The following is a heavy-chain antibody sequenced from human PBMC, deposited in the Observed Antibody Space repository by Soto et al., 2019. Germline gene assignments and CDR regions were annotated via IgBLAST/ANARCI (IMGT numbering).Heavy chain of an antibody. Sequence: KSSETLSLTCAVYGGSFSGYYWSWIRQPPGKGLEWIGEINHSGSTNYNPSLKSRVTISVDTSKNQFSLKLSSVTAADTAVYYCARWLQSYKYFDYWGQGTLVTVSS. J-gene: IGHJ4*02. D-gene: IGHD5-12*01. CDR3: ARWLQSYKYFDY. CDR2: INHSGST. CDR1: GGSFSGYY. V-gene: IGHV4-34*01.